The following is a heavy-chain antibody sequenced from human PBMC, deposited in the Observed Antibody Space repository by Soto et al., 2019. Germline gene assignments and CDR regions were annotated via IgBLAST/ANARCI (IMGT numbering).Heavy chain of an antibody. V-gene: IGHV1-69*01. CDR3: ARVAAYYDSSGYYLY. J-gene: IGHJ4*02. CDR1: GGTFSSYA. Sequence: QVQLVQSGAEVKKPGSSVKVSCKASGGTFSSYAISWVRQAPGQGLEWMGGIIPIFGTANYAQTFQGRVTITADESTSTAYLELSSLRSEDTAVYYCARVAAYYDSSGYYLYWGQGTLVTVSA. D-gene: IGHD3-22*01. CDR2: IIPIFGTA.